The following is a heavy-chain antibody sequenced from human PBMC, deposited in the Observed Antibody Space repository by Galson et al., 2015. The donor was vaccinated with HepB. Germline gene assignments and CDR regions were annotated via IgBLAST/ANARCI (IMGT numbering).Heavy chain of an antibody. CDR2: ISYDGSNK. D-gene: IGHD7-27*01. J-gene: IGHJ6*02. Sequence: SLRLSCAASGFTFSNYAMHWVRQAPGKGLEWVAVISYDGSNKYYADSVKGQFTISRDNSKNALYLQTNSLRGEETAVYYCARDLDRNWGISYGVDAWGQGTTVTVSS. CDR1: GFTFSNYA. CDR3: ARDLDRNWGISYGVDA. V-gene: IGHV3-30*04.